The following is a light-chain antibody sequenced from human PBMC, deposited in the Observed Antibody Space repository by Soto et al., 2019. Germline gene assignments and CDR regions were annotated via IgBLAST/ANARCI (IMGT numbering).Light chain of an antibody. V-gene: IGLV1-44*01. Sequence: LTQPPSASGTPGQRVTISCSGSSSSIGSNTVNWYQQLPGTAPKLLIYGHNQRPSGVPDRFSGSKSGTSASLAISGLQSEDEADYYCAAWDDSLNGRVFGGGTKLTVL. CDR2: GHN. J-gene: IGLJ2*01. CDR1: SSSIGSNT. CDR3: AAWDDSLNGRV.